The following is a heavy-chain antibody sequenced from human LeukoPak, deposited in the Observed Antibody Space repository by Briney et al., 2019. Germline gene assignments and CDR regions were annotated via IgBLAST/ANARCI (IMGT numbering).Heavy chain of an antibody. J-gene: IGHJ5*02. CDR2: XYXSGSX. CDR1: GGSISSYY. V-gene: IGHV4-59*08. CDR3: ARXAXXGFDP. Sequence: SSETLSLTCTVSGGSISSYYWSWIRQPPGKGLEWIGXXYXSGSXNYNPSLKSXVTISVDTSKNQFSLKLSSVTAADTAVYYCARXAXXGFDPWGQGTLVTVSS.